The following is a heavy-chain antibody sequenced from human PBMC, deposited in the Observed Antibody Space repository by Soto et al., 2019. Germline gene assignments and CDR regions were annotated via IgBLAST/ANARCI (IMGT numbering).Heavy chain of an antibody. CDR1: GFIFGNFW. CDR3: ARGTGGATTSGKDQFDY. CDR2: IKQDGSEK. D-gene: IGHD1-26*01. J-gene: IGHJ4*02. Sequence: EVQLVESGGGLVQPGGSLRLSCAGSGFIFGNFWMTWVRQAPGKGLEWVANIKQDGSEKYYVDSVKGRFTISRDNVKKSLYLQMNRLRSEDRAVYYCARGTGGATTSGKDQFDYWGQGNLFPVSS. V-gene: IGHV3-7*01.